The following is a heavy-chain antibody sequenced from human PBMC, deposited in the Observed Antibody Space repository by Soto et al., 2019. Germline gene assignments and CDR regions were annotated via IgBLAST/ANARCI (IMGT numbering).Heavy chain of an antibody. V-gene: IGHV4-4*02. D-gene: IGHD4-17*01. Sequence: SATLSLTCVVSGVSISSHEWWTWVRQPPGKGLEWIGESHESGNTNYNSSLGSRVTISVDKSKNQFSLKLSSVTVADTAVYYCATMGTPVTGLYYFDYWGQGTLVTVS. CDR2: SHESGNT. J-gene: IGHJ4*02. CDR1: GVSISSHEW. CDR3: ATMGTPVTGLYYFDY.